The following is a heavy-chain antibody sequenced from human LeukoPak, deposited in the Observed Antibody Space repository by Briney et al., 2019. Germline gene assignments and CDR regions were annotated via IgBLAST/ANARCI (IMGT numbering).Heavy chain of an antibody. CDR2: INPNSGGT. Sequence: GASVKVSCKASGYTFTGYYMHWVRQAPGQGLEWMGWINPNSGGTNYAQKFQGWVTMTRDTSISTAYMELSRLRSDDTAVYYCARDQIVVVVAAIQGLFDYWGQGTLVTVSS. D-gene: IGHD2-15*01. V-gene: IGHV1-2*04. CDR3: ARDQIVVVVAAIQGLFDY. J-gene: IGHJ4*02. CDR1: GYTFTGYY.